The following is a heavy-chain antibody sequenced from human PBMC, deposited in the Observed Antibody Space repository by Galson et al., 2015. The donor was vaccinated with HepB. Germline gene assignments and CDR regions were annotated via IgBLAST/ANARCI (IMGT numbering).Heavy chain of an antibody. CDR2: ISYDGSNK. CDR1: GFTFSSYG. CDR3: AKEFAWGGNSGIGFDY. V-gene: IGHV3-30*18. D-gene: IGHD4-23*01. J-gene: IGHJ4*02. Sequence: SLRLSCAASGFTFSSYGMHWVRQAPGKGLEWVAVISYDGSNKYYADSVKGRFTISRDNSKNTLYLQMNSLRAEDTAVYYCAKEFAWGGNSGIGFDYWGQGTLVTVSS.